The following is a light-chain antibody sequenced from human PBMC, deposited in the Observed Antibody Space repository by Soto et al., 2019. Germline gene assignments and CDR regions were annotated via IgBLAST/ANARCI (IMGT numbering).Light chain of an antibody. CDR2: EVS. CDR1: SSDVGGYNY. CDR3: SSYAGSNNWV. V-gene: IGLV2-8*01. J-gene: IGLJ3*02. Sequence: QPVVTQPPSASGSPGQSVTISCTGTSSDVGGYNYVSWYQQHPGKAPKLMIYEVSKRPSGVPDRFSGSKSGNTASLTVSGLQAEDEADYYCSSYAGSNNWVFGGGTKLTVL.